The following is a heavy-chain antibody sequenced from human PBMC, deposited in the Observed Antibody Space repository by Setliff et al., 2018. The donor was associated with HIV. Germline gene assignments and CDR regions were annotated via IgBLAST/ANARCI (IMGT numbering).Heavy chain of an antibody. CDR1: GFTFRSYW. CDR3: ARARRGGNNWFDP. V-gene: IGHV3-48*03. D-gene: IGHD3-16*01. CDR2: ISSSGDTI. J-gene: IGHJ5*02. Sequence: SLRLSCAASGFTFRSYWMHWVRQAPGKGLEWVSYISSSGDTIYYADSVKGRFSISRDNAKNSLYLQMNSLRAEDTAVYYCARARRGGNNWFDPWGQGTLVTVS.